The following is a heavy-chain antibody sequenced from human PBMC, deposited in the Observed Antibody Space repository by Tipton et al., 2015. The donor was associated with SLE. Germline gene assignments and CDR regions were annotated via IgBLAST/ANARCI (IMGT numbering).Heavy chain of an antibody. CDR2: IYYSGST. CDR3: ARAGLYYYGSGSYYKGQWGLREFDY. D-gene: IGHD3-10*01. V-gene: IGHV4-59*12. J-gene: IGHJ4*02. Sequence: TLSLTCTVAGGSISSYYWSWIRQPPGKGLEWIGYIYYSGSTNYNPSLKSRVTISVDTSKNQFSLKLSSVTAADTAVYYCARAGLYYYGSGSYYKGQWGLREFDYWGQGTLVTVSS. CDR1: GGSISSYY.